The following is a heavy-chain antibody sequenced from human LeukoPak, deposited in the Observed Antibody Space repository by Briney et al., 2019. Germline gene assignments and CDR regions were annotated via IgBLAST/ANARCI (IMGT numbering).Heavy chain of an antibody. V-gene: IGHV3-23*01. CDR3: ARERPGIAVAATV. Sequence: GGSLRLSCAASGFTFSSYSMNWVRQAPGKGLEWVSAISGSGGSTYYADSVKGRFTISRDNSKNTLYLQMNGLRAEDTAVYYCARERPGIAVAATVWGQGTLVTVSS. J-gene: IGHJ4*02. CDR2: ISGSGGST. D-gene: IGHD6-13*01. CDR1: GFTFSSYS.